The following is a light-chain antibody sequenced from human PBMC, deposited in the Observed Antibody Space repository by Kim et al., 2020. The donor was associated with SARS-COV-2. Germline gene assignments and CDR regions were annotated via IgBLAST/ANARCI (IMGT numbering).Light chain of an antibody. CDR1: NNDVGSHDL. Sequence: QSALTQPASVSGSPGQSITMSCSGTNNDVGSHDLVSWYQHHPGTAPKLVIYGDNQRPSGVSSRFSGSKSGNTASLTISGLQPEDEADYYCCSYANGGTWMFGGGTQLTVL. CDR2: GDN. CDR3: CSYANGGTWM. J-gene: IGLJ3*02. V-gene: IGLV2-23*01.